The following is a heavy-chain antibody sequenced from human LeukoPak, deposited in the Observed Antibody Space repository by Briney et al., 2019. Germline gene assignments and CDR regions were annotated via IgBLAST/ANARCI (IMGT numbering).Heavy chain of an antibody. CDR3: ASSAYSGYGLVY. CDR2: IIPIFGTA. CDR1: GGTFSSYA. J-gene: IGHJ4*02. Sequence: SVKVSCKASGGTFSSYAISWVRQAPGQGLEWMGGIIPIFGTANYAQKFQARVTITTDESTSTAYMELSSLRSEDTAVYYCASSAYSGYGLVYWGQGTLVTVSS. V-gene: IGHV1-69*05. D-gene: IGHD5-12*01.